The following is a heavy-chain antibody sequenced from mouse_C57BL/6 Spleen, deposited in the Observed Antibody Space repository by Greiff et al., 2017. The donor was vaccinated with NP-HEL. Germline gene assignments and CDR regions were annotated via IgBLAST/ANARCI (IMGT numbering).Heavy chain of an antibody. D-gene: IGHD2-2*01. V-gene: IGHV3-6*01. CDR2: ISYDGSN. CDR1: GYSITSGYY. J-gene: IGHJ4*01. Sequence: EVKLQESGPGLVKPSQSLSLTCSVTGYSITSGYYWNWIRQFPGNKLEWMGYISYDGSNNYNPSLKNRISITRDTSKNQFFLKLNSVTTEDTATYYCARGVYYGYDTYAMDYWGQGTSVTVSS. CDR3: ARGVYYGYDTYAMDY.